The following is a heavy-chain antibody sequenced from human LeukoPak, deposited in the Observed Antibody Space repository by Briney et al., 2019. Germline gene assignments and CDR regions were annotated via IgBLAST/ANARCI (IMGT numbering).Heavy chain of an antibody. J-gene: IGHJ5*02. V-gene: IGHV2-5*01. CDR2: IYWNDDK. CDR1: GFSLSTSGVG. D-gene: IGHD6-19*01. CDR3: AHRGPPGIAVHGFDP. Sequence: SGPTLVNPTQTLTLTCTFSGFSLSTSGVGVGWIRQPPGKALEWLALIYWNDDKRYSPSLKSRLTITKDTSKNQVVLTMTNMDPVDTATYYCAHRGPPGIAVHGFDPWGQGTLVTVSS.